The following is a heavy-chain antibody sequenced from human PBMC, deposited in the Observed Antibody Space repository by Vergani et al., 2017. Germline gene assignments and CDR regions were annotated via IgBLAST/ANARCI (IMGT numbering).Heavy chain of an antibody. D-gene: IGHD3-3*01. CDR2: IYYSGST. Sequence: QVQLQESGPGLVKPSETLSLTCTVSGGSISSYYWSWIRQPPGKGLEWIGYIYYSGSTNYNPSLTSRVTISVDTSKNQFSLKLSSVTAADTAVYYCARGGSIFDFWSGYRRGYYYYYMDVWGKGTTVTVSS. CDR1: GGSISSYY. V-gene: IGHV4-59*01. CDR3: ARGGSIFDFWSGYRRGYYYYYMDV. J-gene: IGHJ6*03.